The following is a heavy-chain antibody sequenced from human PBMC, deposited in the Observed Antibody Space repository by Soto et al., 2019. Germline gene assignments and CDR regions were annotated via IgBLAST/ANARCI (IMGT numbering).Heavy chain of an antibody. CDR2: ISGSGGST. Sequence: PGGSLRLSCAASGFPFSSYAMSWVRQAPGKGLEWVSAISGSGGSTYYADSVKGRFTISRDNSKNTLYLQMNSLRAEDTAVYYCAKERSYRSTFMVRYMDVWGKGTTVTVSS. J-gene: IGHJ6*03. V-gene: IGHV3-23*01. CDR1: GFPFSSYA. D-gene: IGHD3-3*02. CDR3: AKERSYRSTFMVRYMDV.